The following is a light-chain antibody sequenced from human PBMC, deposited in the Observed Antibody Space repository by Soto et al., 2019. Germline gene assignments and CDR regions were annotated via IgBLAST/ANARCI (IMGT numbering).Light chain of an antibody. J-gene: IGLJ1*01. CDR1: SSDVGGYNY. V-gene: IGLV2-14*01. Sequence: QSVLTQPASVSGSPGQSITISCTGTSSDVGGYNYVSWYQQHPGKAPKLMIYDVSNRPSGVSDRFSGSKSGNTASLTISGLQAEEEADYSCSSYTSNSTPHYVFGTGTKVTVL. CDR2: DVS. CDR3: SSYTSNSTPHYV.